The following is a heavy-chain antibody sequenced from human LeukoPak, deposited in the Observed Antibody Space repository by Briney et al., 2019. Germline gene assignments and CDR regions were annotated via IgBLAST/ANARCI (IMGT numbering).Heavy chain of an antibody. CDR3: ARRGQWLVPDT. D-gene: IGHD6-19*01. J-gene: IGHJ3*02. CDR2: IYYSGTT. V-gene: IGHV4-59*08. Sequence: PSETLSLTSTVSGGSLSNYYWSWIRQPPGKGLEWIGYIYYSGTTYYNPSLKSRVTISVDTSKNQFSLKLSSVTAADTAVYYCARRGQWLVPDTWGQGTMVTVSS. CDR1: GGSLSNYY.